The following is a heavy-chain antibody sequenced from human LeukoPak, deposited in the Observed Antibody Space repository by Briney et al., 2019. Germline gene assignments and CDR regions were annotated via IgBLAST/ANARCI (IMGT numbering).Heavy chain of an antibody. CDR1: GYTFTSYG. Sequence: ASVKVSCKASGYTFTSYGISWVRQAPGQGLEWMGWISAYNGNTNYAQKLQGRVTMTTDTSTSTAYMELRSLRSDDTAVYYCARDSTLELYSYGYGSNSGYYSYGMDVWGQGTTVTVSS. CDR3: ARDSTLELYSYGYGSNSGYYSYGMDV. V-gene: IGHV1-18*01. CDR2: ISAYNGNT. D-gene: IGHD5-18*01. J-gene: IGHJ6*02.